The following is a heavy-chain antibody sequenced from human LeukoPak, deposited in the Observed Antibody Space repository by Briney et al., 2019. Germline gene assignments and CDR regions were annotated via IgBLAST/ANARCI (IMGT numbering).Heavy chain of an antibody. CDR2: IRSKANSYAT. J-gene: IGHJ5*02. D-gene: IGHD2-8*01. CDR1: GFTFSGSA. Sequence: GGSLRLSCAASGFTFSGSAMHWVRQASGKGLEWVGRIRSKANSYATAYAASVKGRFTISRDDSKNTAYLQMNSLKTEDTAVYYCAGILYVSNWFDPWGQGTLVTVSS. CDR3: AGILYVSNWFDP. V-gene: IGHV3-73*01.